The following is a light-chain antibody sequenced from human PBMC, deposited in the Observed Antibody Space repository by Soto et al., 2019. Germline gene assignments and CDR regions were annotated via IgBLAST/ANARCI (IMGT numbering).Light chain of an antibody. CDR3: SSYTTSNSLV. J-gene: IGLJ3*02. CDR2: EVT. V-gene: IGLV2-14*01. Sequence: QSALTQPASVSGSPGQSIAISCAGTSSDVGAYDYVSWYQQHPDKAPKLLIYEVTNRPSGVTSRFSGSKSGNTASLTISGLQAEDEADYYCSSYTTSNSLVLGGGTQLTVL. CDR1: SSDVGAYDY.